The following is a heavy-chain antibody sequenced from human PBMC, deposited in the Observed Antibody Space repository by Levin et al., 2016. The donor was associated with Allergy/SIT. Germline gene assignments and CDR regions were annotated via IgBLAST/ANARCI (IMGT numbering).Heavy chain of an antibody. D-gene: IGHD2-15*01. CDR1: GFTSTSYW. V-gene: IGHV3-7*05. Sequence: GESLKISCAASGFTSTSYWMSWVRQAPGKGLEWVANIKQDGSEKDYVDSVKGRFTISRDNAKNSLFLQMNSLRAEDTAVYYCARSGGYCSGDTCYSYYFDYWGQGTLVTVSS. J-gene: IGHJ4*02. CDR2: IKQDGSEK. CDR3: ARSGGYCSGDTCYSYYFDY.